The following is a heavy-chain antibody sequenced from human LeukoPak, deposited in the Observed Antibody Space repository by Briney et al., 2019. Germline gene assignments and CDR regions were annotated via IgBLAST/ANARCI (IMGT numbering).Heavy chain of an antibody. J-gene: IGHJ4*02. D-gene: IGHD3-3*01. CDR2: ISAYNGNT. CDR1: GYTFTSYG. CDR3: ARAGPRFLEWFFFVVY. Sequence: ASVKVSCKASGYTFTSYGISCVRQAPGQGLEWMGWISAYNGNTNYAQKLQGRVTMTTDTSTSTAYMELRSLRSDDTAVYYCARAGPRFLEWFFFVVYWGQGTLVTVSS. V-gene: IGHV1-18*01.